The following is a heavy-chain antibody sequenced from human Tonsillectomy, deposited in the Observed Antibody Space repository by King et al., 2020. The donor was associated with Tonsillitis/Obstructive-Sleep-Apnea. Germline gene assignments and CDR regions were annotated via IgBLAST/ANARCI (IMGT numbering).Heavy chain of an antibody. D-gene: IGHD4-11*01. V-gene: IGHV3-43*02. CDR3: AKDLGYDYSNYNLFDP. CDR2: ISGDGGST. J-gene: IGHJ5*02. Sequence: VQLVESGGGVVQPGGSLRLSCAASGFTFDDYAMHWVRQAPGKGLEWVSLISGDGGSTYYADSVKGRFTISRDNSKNSLYLQMNSLRTEDTALYYCAKDLGYDYSNYNLFDPWGQGTLVTVSS. CDR1: GFTFDDYA.